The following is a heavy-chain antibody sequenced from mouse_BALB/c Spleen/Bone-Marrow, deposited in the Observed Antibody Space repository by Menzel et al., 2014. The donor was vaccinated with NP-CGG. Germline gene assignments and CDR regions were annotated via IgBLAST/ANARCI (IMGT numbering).Heavy chain of an antibody. CDR1: GYAFSTSW. CDR3: ARSDGYRTMDY. V-gene: IGHV1-82*01. CDR2: IYPGDGDT. D-gene: IGHD2-3*01. J-gene: IGHJ4*01. Sequence: VKLVESGPELVKPGASVKISRKASGYAFSTSWMNWVKQRPGQGLEWIGRIYPGDGDTNYNGKFKGKATLTADKSSSTAYMQLSSLTSVDSAVYFCARSDGYRTMDYWGQGTSVTVSS.